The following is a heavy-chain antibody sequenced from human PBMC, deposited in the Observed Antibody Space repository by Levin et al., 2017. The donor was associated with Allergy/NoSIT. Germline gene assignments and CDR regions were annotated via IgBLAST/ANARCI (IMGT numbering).Heavy chain of an antibody. CDR3: ARDWGSTYGFDP. CDR2: LSYSGST. J-gene: IGHJ5*02. Sequence: LSLPFPFSFFSFLLFLSSFLFILHPPFPFLSFIFSLSYSGSTNYNPSLKSRVTISVDTSKNQFSLKLSSVTAADTAVYYCARDWGSTYGFDPWGQGTLVTVSS. D-gene: IGHD2-15*01. V-gene: IGHV4-61*01. CDR1: FFSFLLFLSS.